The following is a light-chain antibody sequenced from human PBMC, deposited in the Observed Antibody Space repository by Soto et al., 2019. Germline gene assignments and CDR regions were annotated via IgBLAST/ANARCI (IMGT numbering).Light chain of an antibody. V-gene: IGKV3-20*01. Sequence: EIVLTQFPGTLSLSPGERATLSCRASQSVSSNYLLWYQQKPGQAPRLLIYGVSNRATGIPYRFSGSGSGTDFTLTISRLEPEDFAVYYCQQSVTSPFTFGPGTKVDIK. CDR2: GVS. CDR1: QSVSSNY. CDR3: QQSVTSPFT. J-gene: IGKJ3*01.